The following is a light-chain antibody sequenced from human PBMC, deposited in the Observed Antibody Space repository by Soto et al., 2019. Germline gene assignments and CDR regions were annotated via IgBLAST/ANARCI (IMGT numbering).Light chain of an antibody. CDR1: SSDVGGYNF. CDR3: SSYTSSYTYV. CDR2: DVS. V-gene: IGLV2-14*03. J-gene: IGLJ1*01. Sequence: QSALTQPASVSGSPGQSVTISCAGTSSDVGGYNFVSWYQQHPGKAPQLMIYDVSSRPSGVSNRFSGSKSGNTASLTISGLQAEDEADYYCSSYTSSYTYVFGTGTKPPS.